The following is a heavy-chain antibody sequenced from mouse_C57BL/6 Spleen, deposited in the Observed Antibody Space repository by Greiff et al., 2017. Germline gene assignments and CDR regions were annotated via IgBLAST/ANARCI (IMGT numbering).Heavy chain of an antibody. CDR3: IYYDYEGFAY. D-gene: IGHD2-4*01. Sequence: EVQLQQSGPVLARPGASVKMSCKTSGYTFTSYWMHWVKQRPGQGLEWIGAIYPGNSDTSYNQKFKGKAKLTAVTSASTAYMELSSLTNEDSAVYYCIYYDYEGFAYWGQGTLVTVSA. CDR2: IYPGNSDT. V-gene: IGHV1-5*01. CDR1: GYTFTSYW. J-gene: IGHJ3*01.